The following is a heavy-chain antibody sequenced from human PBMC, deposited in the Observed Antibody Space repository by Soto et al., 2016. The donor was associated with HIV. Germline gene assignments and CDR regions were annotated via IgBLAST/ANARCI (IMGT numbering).Heavy chain of an antibody. CDR1: GFTFDDYA. V-gene: IGHV3-43*02. Sequence: EVQLVESGGGVVQPGGSLRLSCAASGFTFDDYAMHWVRQAPGKGLEWVSLISGDGGSTYYADSVKGRFTISRDNSKNSLYLQMNSLRTEDTALYYCAKDITNYYGSGSYLIFDYWGQGTLVTVSS. CDR3: AKDITNYYGSGSYLIFDY. CDR2: ISGDGGST. D-gene: IGHD3-10*01. J-gene: IGHJ4*02.